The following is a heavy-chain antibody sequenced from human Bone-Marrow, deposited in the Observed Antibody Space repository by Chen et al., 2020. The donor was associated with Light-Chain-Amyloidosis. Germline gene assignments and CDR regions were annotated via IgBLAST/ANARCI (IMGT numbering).Heavy chain of an antibody. CDR1: GDSLNNFA. V-gene: IGHV1-69*12. Sequence: VHLVQSGAELRRPGSSVKISCRASGDSLNNFAVSWVRQAPGQPFDWMGVIMPRFGTSNSAQRCQGRVTFTASTDTAFMGLKSLTAEDTALYYGARRSGSGGYFESWGQGTLVTVSS. CDR2: IMPRFGTS. CDR3: ARRSGSGGYFES. J-gene: IGHJ4*02. D-gene: IGHD2-15*01.